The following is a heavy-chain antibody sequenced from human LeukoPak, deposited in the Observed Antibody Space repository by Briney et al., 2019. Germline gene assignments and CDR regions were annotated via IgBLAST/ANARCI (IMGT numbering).Heavy chain of an antibody. D-gene: IGHD2-15*01. J-gene: IGHJ3*02. V-gene: IGHV4-59*01. CDR2: IYYNRRT. CDR1: GGSISSYH. Sequence: PSETLSLTSTVSGGSISSYHWSWIRQTPGKRLEWIGYIYYNRRTNYKPSLKSRVTISVDTSKNQFSLRLSSVTAADTAVYYCARPILTNYHDAFDIWGQGTMVTVSS. CDR3: ARPILTNYHDAFDI.